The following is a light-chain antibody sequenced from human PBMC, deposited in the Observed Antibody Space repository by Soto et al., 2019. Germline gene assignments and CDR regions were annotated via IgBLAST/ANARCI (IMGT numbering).Light chain of an antibody. CDR2: DVS. CDR3: SSYTSSTTRV. J-gene: IGLJ1*01. CDR1: SSDVGDYNY. V-gene: IGLV2-14*01. Sequence: QSALTQPASVSGSPGQSITISCTGTSSDVGDYNYVSWYQQHPVKAPKLMIYDVSHRPSGVSNRFSGSKSGSTASLTISGLQAEDEADYYCSSYTSSTTRVFGTGTKLTVL.